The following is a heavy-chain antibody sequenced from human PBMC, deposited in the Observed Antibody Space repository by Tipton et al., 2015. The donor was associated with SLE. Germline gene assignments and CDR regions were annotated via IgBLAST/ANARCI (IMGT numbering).Heavy chain of an antibody. V-gene: IGHV4-34*01. CDR2: IDHSGRT. Sequence: TLSLTCAVYGGSLSPYYWSWIRQPPGKGLEWVGEIDHSGRTNYNPSLKSRVTITVDTSKDQLSLKLSSVTAADTAVYYCARDRTITMVQGVYAMDVGGQGTTVTVSS. CDR3: ARDRTITMVQGVYAMDV. J-gene: IGHJ6*02. D-gene: IGHD3-10*01. CDR1: GGSLSPYY.